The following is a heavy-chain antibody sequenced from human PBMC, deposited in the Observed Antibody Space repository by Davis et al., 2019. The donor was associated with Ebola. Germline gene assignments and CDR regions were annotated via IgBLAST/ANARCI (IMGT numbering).Heavy chain of an antibody. Sequence: ASVKVSCKASGYTFTSYAMHWVRQAPGQRLEWMGWINAGNGNTKYSQKFQGRVTITRDTSASTAYMELSSLRSEDTAVYYCARDIGYCSGGSCYSGWFDPWGQGTLVTVPS. V-gene: IGHV1-3*01. CDR1: GYTFTSYA. J-gene: IGHJ5*02. CDR2: INAGNGNT. D-gene: IGHD2-15*01. CDR3: ARDIGYCSGGSCYSGWFDP.